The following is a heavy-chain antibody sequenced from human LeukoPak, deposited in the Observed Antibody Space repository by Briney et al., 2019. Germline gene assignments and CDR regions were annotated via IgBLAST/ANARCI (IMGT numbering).Heavy chain of an antibody. V-gene: IGHV1-69*05. J-gene: IGHJ4*02. D-gene: IGHD1-1*01. Sequence: TSVKLSCKASVCTFNSYGISWVRQAPGQGLEWMGGIIPIFATANYAKNFQGRVTITTDESTSTAYMELSTLRSEDTAVYYCAREQATSGTGLYFYWGQGTLVTVSS. CDR2: IIPIFATA. CDR1: VCTFNSYG. CDR3: AREQATSGTGLYFY.